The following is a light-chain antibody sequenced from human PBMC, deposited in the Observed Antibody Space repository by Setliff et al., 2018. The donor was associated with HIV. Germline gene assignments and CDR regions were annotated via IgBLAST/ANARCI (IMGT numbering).Light chain of an antibody. CDR3: SSYTTSTTLVYV. Sequence: QSALTQVASVSGSPGQSITISCTGTSSDVGGHDYVSWYQQHPDKAPKLIIYDVTNRPSGISDRFSGSKSGNTASLTISGLQTEDEATYCCSSYTTSTTLVYVFGTGTKVTVL. V-gene: IGLV2-14*01. CDR1: SSDVGGHDY. J-gene: IGLJ1*01. CDR2: DVT.